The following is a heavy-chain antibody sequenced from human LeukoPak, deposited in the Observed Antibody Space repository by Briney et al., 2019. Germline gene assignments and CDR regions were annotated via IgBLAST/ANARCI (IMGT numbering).Heavy chain of an antibody. J-gene: IGHJ4*02. V-gene: IGHV4-39*07. CDR2: MHYSGST. D-gene: IGHD6-19*01. CDR1: GGSITNNGYY. Sequence: PSEPLSLTCSVSGGSITNNGYYWGWIRQSPETGPEWIGSMHYSGSTYYNPSLNSRVTISVDTSKNQFSLKLTSVTAADTAVYYCCGSGWFAGPFGYWGQGALVTVSS. CDR3: CGSGWFAGPFGY.